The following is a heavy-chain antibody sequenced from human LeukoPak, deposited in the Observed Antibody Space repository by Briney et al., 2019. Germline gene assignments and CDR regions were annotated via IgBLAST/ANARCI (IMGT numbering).Heavy chain of an antibody. J-gene: IGHJ3*02. CDR2: INPNSGGT. D-gene: IGHD5-18*01. Sequence: GASVKVSCKASGYTFTRYYMHWVRQAPGQGVEWMGWINPNSGGTNYAQKFQGWVTMTRDTSISTAYMELSRLRSDDTAVYYCARAGGYSYGDAFDIWGQGTMVTVSS. V-gene: IGHV1-2*04. CDR1: GYTFTRYY. CDR3: ARAGGYSYGDAFDI.